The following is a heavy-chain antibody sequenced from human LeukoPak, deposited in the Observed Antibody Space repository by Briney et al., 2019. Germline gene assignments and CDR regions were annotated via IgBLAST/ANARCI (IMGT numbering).Heavy chain of an antibody. Sequence: GGSLRLSCAASGFTFSNYWMHWVGQAPGKGLAWVSRIASDGSSTTCADSVKGRFSISRDNAKNTLYLQMNSLGVEDTAVYYCARGRPHGNDYWGQGTLVTVSS. CDR3: ARGRPHGNDY. CDR2: IASDGSST. CDR1: GFTFSNYW. J-gene: IGHJ4*02. D-gene: IGHD4-23*01. V-gene: IGHV3-74*01.